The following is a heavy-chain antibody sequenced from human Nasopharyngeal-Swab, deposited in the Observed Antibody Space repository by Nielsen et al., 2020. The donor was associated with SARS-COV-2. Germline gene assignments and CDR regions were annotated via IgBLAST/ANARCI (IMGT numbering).Heavy chain of an antibody. J-gene: IGHJ4*02. D-gene: IGHD2-21*02. CDR1: GGSISSYY. V-gene: IGHV4-59*01. CDR2: IYYSGST. CDR3: ARERVTDKYFDY. Sequence: GPLRLSCTVSGGSISSYYWSWIRQPPGKGLEWIGYIYYSGSTNYNPSLKSRVTISVDTSKNQFSLKLSSVTAADTAVYYCARERVTDKYFDYWGQGTLVTVSS.